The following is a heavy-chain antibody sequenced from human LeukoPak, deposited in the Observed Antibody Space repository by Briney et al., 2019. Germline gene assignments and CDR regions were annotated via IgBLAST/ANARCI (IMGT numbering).Heavy chain of an antibody. Sequence: GGSLRLSCAASGFTFSSYAMHWVRQAPGKGLEWVAVIRYDSRIIHYADSVKGRFTISRDNSKNTVFLQMNSLKIEDTAVYYCAKNDYGTDSDFYYMDLWGKGTKVTVSS. V-gene: IGHV3-30*04. D-gene: IGHD3/OR15-3a*01. CDR3: AKNDYGTDSDFYYMDL. CDR2: IRYDSRII. J-gene: IGHJ6*03. CDR1: GFTFSSYA.